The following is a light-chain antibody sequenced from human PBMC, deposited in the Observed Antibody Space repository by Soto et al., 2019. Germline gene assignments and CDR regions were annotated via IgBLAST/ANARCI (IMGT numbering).Light chain of an antibody. Sequence: QSALTQPAPVSGSLGQSITISCTGTGSDVGSYKLVSWYQQHPGKAPKLIIFEGINRPSGVSNRFSGSKSDNTASLTISGLQAEDEADYYCCSYVGTWVFGGGTQLTVL. J-gene: IGLJ3*02. V-gene: IGLV2-23*01. CDR3: CSYVGTWV. CDR2: EGI. CDR1: GSDVGSYKL.